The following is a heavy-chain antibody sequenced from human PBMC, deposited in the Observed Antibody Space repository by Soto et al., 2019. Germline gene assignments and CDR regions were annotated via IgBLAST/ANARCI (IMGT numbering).Heavy chain of an antibody. CDR2: IYYTGNT. D-gene: IGHD6-13*01. J-gene: IGHJ4*02. V-gene: IGHV4-31*03. CDR1: GVSINSAGFY. Sequence: QVQLQESGPGLVQPSQTLSLTCTVSGVSINSAGFYWSWIRQQPGKGLEWIGYIYYTGNTYYNPALPSRLTMSVDTSKTQFSLNLRSVTAADTAIYYCSRGHSSGWYGGAYDYWGQGTLVTVSS. CDR3: SRGHSSGWYGGAYDY.